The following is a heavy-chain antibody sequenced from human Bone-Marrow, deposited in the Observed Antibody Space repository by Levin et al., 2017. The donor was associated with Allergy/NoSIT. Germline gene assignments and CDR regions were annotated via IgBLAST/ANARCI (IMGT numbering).Heavy chain of an antibody. Sequence: SVKVSCKASGGTFSSYAISWVRQAPGQGLEWMGGIIPIFGTANYAQKFQGRVTITADESTSTAYMELSSLRSEDTAVYYCARDLMRGAAAGTICYGMDVWGQGTTVTVSS. D-gene: IGHD6-13*01. J-gene: IGHJ6*02. CDR3: ARDLMRGAAAGTICYGMDV. CDR2: IIPIFGTA. V-gene: IGHV1-69*13. CDR1: GGTFSSYA.